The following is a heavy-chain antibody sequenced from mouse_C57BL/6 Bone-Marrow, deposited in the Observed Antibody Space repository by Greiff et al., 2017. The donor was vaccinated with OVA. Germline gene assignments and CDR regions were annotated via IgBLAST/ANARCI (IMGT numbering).Heavy chain of an antibody. D-gene: IGHD1-1*01. J-gene: IGHJ4*01. CDR1: GYTFTSYW. V-gene: IGHV1-55*01. CDR3: ERGRKTFLFYYCSSGDY. Sequence: VQLQQPGPELVKPGASVKMSCKASGYTFTSYWITWVKQRPGQGLEWIGDIYPGSGSTNYNEKFKSKATLTVDTSSSTAYMQLSSLTSEDSAVYYCERGRKTFLFYYCSSGDYWGQGTSVTVSS. CDR2: IYPGSGST.